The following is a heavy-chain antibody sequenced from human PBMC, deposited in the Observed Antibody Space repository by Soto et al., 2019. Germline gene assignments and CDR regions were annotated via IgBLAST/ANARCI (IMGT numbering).Heavy chain of an antibody. CDR2: IWYDGSNK. CDR1: GFPFSSYG. Sequence: GGSLRLSCAASGFPFSSYGMHWVRQAPGKGLDWVAVIWYDGSNKDYADSVRGRFTISRDNSKNTLYLQMNNLRVDDTAVYYCASSINWGQGTLVTVSS. V-gene: IGHV3-33*01. CDR3: ASSIN. J-gene: IGHJ4*02.